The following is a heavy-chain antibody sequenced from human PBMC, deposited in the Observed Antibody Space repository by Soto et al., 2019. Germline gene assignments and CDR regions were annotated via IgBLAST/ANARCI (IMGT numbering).Heavy chain of an antibody. Sequence: GGPLRLSCAASGFVFGSYWMIWFRQAPGKGLEWVANINQDGSEKYYVDSVRGRFSISRDNAENSLYLQMNSLRAEDTALYYCARDGVAAGLYLDNWGQGTLVTVSS. J-gene: IGHJ4*02. V-gene: IGHV3-7*01. D-gene: IGHD6-19*01. CDR2: INQDGSEK. CDR3: ARDGVAAGLYLDN. CDR1: GFVFGSYW.